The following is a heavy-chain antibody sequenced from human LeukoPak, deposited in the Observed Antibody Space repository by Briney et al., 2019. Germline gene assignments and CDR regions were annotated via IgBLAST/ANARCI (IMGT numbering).Heavy chain of an antibody. D-gene: IGHD6-25*01. CDR1: GGSISSYY. V-gene: IGHV4-59*08. J-gene: IGHJ6*02. CDR2: IYYSGST. Sequence: PSETLSLTCTVSGGSISSYYWSWIRQPPGKGLEWIGYIYYSGSTNYNPSLKSRVIISVDTSKNQFSLKLSSVTAADTAVYYCARCGDYYYYGMDVWGQGTTVTVSS. CDR3: ARCGDYYYYGMDV.